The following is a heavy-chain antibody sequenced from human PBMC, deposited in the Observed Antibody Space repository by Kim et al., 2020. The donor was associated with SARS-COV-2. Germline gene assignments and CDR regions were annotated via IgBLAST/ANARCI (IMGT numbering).Heavy chain of an antibody. Sequence: GGSLRLSCAASGFTFSSYGMHWDRQAPGKGLEWVAVIWYDGSNKYYADSVKGRFTISRDNSKNTLYLQMNSLRAEDTAVYYCARPLRGVVVAATGLDYWGQGTLVTVSS. D-gene: IGHD2-15*01. V-gene: IGHV3-33*01. CDR3: ARPLRGVVVAATGLDY. CDR1: GFTFSSYG. CDR2: IWYDGSNK. J-gene: IGHJ4*02.